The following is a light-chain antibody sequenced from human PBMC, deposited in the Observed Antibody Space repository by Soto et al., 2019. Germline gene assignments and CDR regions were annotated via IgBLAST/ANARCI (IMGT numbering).Light chain of an antibody. V-gene: IGLV2-14*01. CDR3: AAWDDTVRSYV. J-gene: IGLJ1*01. CDR1: SSDVGGYNY. Sequence: QSALTQPASVSGSPGQSITISCTGTSSDVGGYNYVSWYQQHPGKAPKLMIYDVSNRPSGVSNRFSGSKSGNTASLTISGLQAEDEAEYYCAAWDDTVRSYVFGTGTKLTVL. CDR2: DVS.